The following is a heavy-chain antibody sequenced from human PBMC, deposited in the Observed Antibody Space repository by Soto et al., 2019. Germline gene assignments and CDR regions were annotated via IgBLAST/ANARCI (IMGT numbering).Heavy chain of an antibody. D-gene: IGHD4-17*01. CDR1: GFTVSGKKY. Sequence: PGGSLRLSCAASGFTVSGKKYLAWVRQAPGKGLEWVSALYDVDGTYYADSVKGRFTTSADSSKTIVYLQMNGLRPDDTAVYYCASRHLREHAYDIWGQGTAVTVSS. CDR2: LYDVDGT. V-gene: IGHV3-53*01. J-gene: IGHJ3*02. CDR3: ASRHLREHAYDI.